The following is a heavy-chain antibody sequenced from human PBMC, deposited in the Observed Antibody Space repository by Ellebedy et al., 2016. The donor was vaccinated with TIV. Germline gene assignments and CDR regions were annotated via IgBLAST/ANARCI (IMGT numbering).Heavy chain of an antibody. J-gene: IGHJ4*02. CDR2: ISGSGGST. CDR1: GFTFSSYA. V-gene: IGHV3-23*01. Sequence: GESLKISCAASGFTFSSYAMSWVRQAPGKGLEWVSAISGSGGSTYYADSVKGRFTISRDNSKNTLYLQMNSLRAEDTAVYYCAAQDSSGYHPFDYWGQGTLVTVSS. D-gene: IGHD3-22*01. CDR3: AAQDSSGYHPFDY.